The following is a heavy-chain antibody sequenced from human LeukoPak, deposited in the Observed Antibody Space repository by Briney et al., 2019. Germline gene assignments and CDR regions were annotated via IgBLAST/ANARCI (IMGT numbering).Heavy chain of an antibody. V-gene: IGHV5-51*01. J-gene: IGHJ3*02. CDR1: GYSFTSYW. CDR2: IYPGDSDT. Sequence: GESLKISCKGSGYSFTSYWIGWVRQMPGKGLEWMGIIYPGDSDTRYSPSFQGQVTISADKSISTAYLQWSSLKASDTAMYYCARPMRYYDSSGTIDAFDIWGQGTMVTVSS. CDR3: ARPMRYYDSSGTIDAFDI. D-gene: IGHD3-22*01.